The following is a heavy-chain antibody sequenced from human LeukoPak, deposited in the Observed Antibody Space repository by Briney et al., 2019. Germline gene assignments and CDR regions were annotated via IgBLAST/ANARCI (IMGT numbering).Heavy chain of an antibody. D-gene: IGHD3-9*01. J-gene: IGHJ4*02. CDR3: ARGVGHYDILTGYDY. V-gene: IGHV1-18*01. CDR1: GYTFTSYG. Sequence: GASVKVSCKASGYTFTSYGISWVRQAPGQGLEWMGWISAYNGNTNYAQKFQGRVTMTRNTSISTAYMELSSLRSEDTAVYYCARGVGHYDILTGYDYWGQGTLVTVSS. CDR2: ISAYNGNT.